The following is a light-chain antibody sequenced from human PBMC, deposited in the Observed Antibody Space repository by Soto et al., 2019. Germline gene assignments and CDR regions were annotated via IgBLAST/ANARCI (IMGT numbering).Light chain of an antibody. V-gene: IGLV2-23*01. CDR2: EAS. CDR1: SSDVGSHNL. CDR3: CSFAGSGIYV. Sequence: QSVLTQPASVSGSPGQSITISCTGTSSDVGSHNLVSWYQHYPGEVPKLIIFEASKRPSGVSNRFSGSKSGSTASLTISGLQAEDESDYYCCSFAGSGIYVFGTGTKLPVL. J-gene: IGLJ1*01.